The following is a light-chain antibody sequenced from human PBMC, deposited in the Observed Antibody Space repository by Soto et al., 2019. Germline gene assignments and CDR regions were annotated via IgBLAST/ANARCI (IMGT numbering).Light chain of an antibody. J-gene: IGKJ4*01. Sequence: EIVLTQSPATLSLSPGERATLSCRASQSVSSYLAWYQQKPCQAPRLLIHDASNRATGIPARFSGSGSGTDFTLTISSLEPEDFAVYYCQQRSNWLTFGGGTKVEIK. CDR1: QSVSSY. CDR2: DAS. V-gene: IGKV3-11*01. CDR3: QQRSNWLT.